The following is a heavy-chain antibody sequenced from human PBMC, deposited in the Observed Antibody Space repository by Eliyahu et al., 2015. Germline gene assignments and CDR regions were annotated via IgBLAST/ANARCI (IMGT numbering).Heavy chain of an antibody. J-gene: IGHJ4*02. Sequence: QVQLQESGPGLVKPSETLSLTCTVSGGSISSYYWSWIRQPPGKGLEWIGYIYYSGSTNYNPSLKSRVTISVDTSKNQFSLKLSSVTAADTAVYYCARSVGYNWLFDYWGQGTLVTVSS. V-gene: IGHV4-59*01. D-gene: IGHD5-24*01. CDR1: GGSISSYY. CDR3: ARSVGYNWLFDY. CDR2: IYYSGST.